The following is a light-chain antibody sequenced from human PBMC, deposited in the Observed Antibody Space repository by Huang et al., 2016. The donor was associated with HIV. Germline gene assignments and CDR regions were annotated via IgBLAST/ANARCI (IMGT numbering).Light chain of an antibody. V-gene: IGKV3-11*01. CDR3: QQRSNWGGA. Sequence: LTQSPATLSLSPGETPSLACRASPHLWRYVAWYQHKHGQAPRLLIYDGSNRASGIPARFSGSGSGTDFTLTSSSLEPEDFAVYYCQQRSNWGGAFGAGTKVEI. CDR2: DGS. J-gene: IGKJ3*01. CDR1: PHLWRY.